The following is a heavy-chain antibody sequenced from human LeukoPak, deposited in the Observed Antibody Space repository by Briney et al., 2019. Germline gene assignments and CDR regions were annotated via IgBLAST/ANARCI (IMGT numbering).Heavy chain of an antibody. Sequence: ASVKVSCKASGYTFTCYYMHWVRQAPGQGLEWMGWINPNSGGTNYAQKFQGRVTMTRDTSISTAYMELSRLRSDDTAVYYCARDMKWLQLPLDYWGQGTLVTVSS. CDR1: GYTFTCYY. CDR2: INPNSGGT. CDR3: ARDMKWLQLPLDY. D-gene: IGHD5-24*01. V-gene: IGHV1-2*02. J-gene: IGHJ4*02.